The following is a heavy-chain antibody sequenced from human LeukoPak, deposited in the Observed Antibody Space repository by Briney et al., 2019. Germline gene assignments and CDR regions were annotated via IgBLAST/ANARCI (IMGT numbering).Heavy chain of an antibody. CDR3: ARDRGSSNWRNNWFDP. CDR1: GFTFSSYG. V-gene: IGHV3-33*01. J-gene: IGHJ5*02. CDR2: IWYDGSHK. Sequence: GSLKLSCAASGFTFSSYGMHWVRQAPGKGLEWVAVIWYDGSHKYYADSVKGRFTISRDNSKNTLYLQIDSLRAEDTAMYYCARDRGSSNWRNNWFDPWGPGNLGSVSS. D-gene: IGHD6-13*01.